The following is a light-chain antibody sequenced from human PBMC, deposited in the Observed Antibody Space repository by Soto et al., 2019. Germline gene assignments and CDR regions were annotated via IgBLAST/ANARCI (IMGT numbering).Light chain of an antibody. CDR2: AAS. Sequence: IQLTQSPSSLSSSVGDRVTIACRASQGIASYLAWYQQKPGKAPNLLIFAASTLQSVVPSRFSGSGSGTGFTLTIISLQPEDFATYYCQQRNSYPLTFGGGTKVEIK. V-gene: IGKV1-9*01. CDR3: QQRNSYPLT. CDR1: QGIASY. J-gene: IGKJ4*01.